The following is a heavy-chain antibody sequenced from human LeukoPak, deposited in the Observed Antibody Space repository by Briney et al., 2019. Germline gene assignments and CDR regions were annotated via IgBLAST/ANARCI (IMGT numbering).Heavy chain of an antibody. V-gene: IGHV3-7*03. J-gene: IGHJ4*02. CDR1: GFTFSNAW. CDR3: AKASLYYYDSSGYYDY. Sequence: PGGSLRLSCAASGFTFSNAWMSWVRQAPGKGLEWVANIKQDGSEKYYVDSVKGRFTISRDNAKNSLYLQMNSLRAEDTAVYYCAKASLYYYDSSGYYDYWGQGTLVTVSS. CDR2: IKQDGSEK. D-gene: IGHD3-22*01.